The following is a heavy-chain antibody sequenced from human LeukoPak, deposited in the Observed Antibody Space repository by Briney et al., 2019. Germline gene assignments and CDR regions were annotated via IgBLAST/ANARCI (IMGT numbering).Heavy chain of an antibody. CDR2: IIPILGIA. D-gene: IGHD5-18*01. V-gene: IGHV1-69*02. CDR1: GYSFTNYW. CDR3: ARGVEMATADAFDI. Sequence: KISCKGSGYSFTNYWIGWVRPAPGQGLEWMGRIIPILGIANYAQKFQGRVTITADKSTSTAYMELSSLRSEDTAVYYCARGVEMATADAFDIWGQGTMVTVSS. J-gene: IGHJ3*02.